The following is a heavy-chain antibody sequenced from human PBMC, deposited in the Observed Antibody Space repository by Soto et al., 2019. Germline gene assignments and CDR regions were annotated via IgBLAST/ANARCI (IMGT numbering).Heavy chain of an antibody. CDR2: ISGSGGST. Sequence: PXGSLILSCAASGVTFSSYAMSLVRQAPGKGLEWVSAISGSGGSTYYADSVKGRFTISRDNSKNTLYLQMNSLRAEDTAVYYCAKARWVGASDYWGQGTLVTVSS. CDR1: GVTFSSYA. V-gene: IGHV3-23*01. D-gene: IGHD1-26*01. J-gene: IGHJ4*02. CDR3: AKARWVGASDY.